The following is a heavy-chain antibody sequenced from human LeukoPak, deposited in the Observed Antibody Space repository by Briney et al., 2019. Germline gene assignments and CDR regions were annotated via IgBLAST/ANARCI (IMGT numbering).Heavy chain of an antibody. CDR2: IYPGDSDT. CDR3: ARGGTFIAVAGLFDY. Sequence: GESLKISCKGSGYSFTSYWIGWVRQMPGKGLELIGIIYPGDSDTRYSPSFQGQVNISADRSISTAYVQWSSLKASDTAMYYCARGGTFIAVAGLFDYWGQGTLVTVSS. CDR1: GYSFTSYW. V-gene: IGHV5-51*01. D-gene: IGHD6-19*01. J-gene: IGHJ4*02.